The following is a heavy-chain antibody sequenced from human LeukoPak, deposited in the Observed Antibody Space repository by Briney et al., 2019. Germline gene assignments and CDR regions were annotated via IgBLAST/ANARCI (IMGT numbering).Heavy chain of an antibody. CDR3: ARVPPDYNDLHDALDL. Sequence: PSQTLSLTCAVSGVSISRGGYSWSWIRQPPGKGLEWIGYIYHSGSTNYNPSLKSRLTISVDTSNNQFSLRLSSVTAADTAVYYCARVPPDYNDLHDALDLWGQGTVVTVSS. CDR1: GVSISRGGYS. J-gene: IGHJ3*01. D-gene: IGHD4-17*01. V-gene: IGHV4-30-4*07. CDR2: IYHSGST.